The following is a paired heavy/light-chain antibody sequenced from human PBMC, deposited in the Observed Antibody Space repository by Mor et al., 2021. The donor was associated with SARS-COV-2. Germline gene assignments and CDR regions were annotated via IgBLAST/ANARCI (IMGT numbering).Light chain of an antibody. Sequence: SSELTQDPAMSVALGQTVRITCQGDTLRSYYASWYQQKPGQAPVLVIYGKNNRPSGIPDRFSGSSSGNTASLTITGAQAEDEADYYCHSRDSSGDHYVFGTGTKVTVL. CDR1: TLRSYY. CDR2: GKN. J-gene: IGLJ1*01. V-gene: IGLV3-19*01. CDR3: HSRDSSGDHYV.
Heavy chain of an antibody. D-gene: IGHD3-22*01. J-gene: IGHJ4*02. CDR1: GFSFSSYS. V-gene: IGHV3-30*04. Sequence: QVQLVESGGGVVQPGRSLRLSCAASGFSFSSYSMHWVRQAPGKGLEWVAVISYDGSNKYYADSVRGRFTISSDNSKNTLYLQMNSLRAEDTAVYYCARESYYDSSGYQKSQYYFDYWGQGTLVTVSS. CDR3: ARESYYDSSGYQKSQYYFDY. CDR2: ISYDGSNK.